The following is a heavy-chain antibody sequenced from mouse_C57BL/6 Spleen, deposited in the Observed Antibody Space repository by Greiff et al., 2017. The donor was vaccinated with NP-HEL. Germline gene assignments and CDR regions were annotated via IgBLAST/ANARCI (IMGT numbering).Heavy chain of an antibody. V-gene: IGHV5-17*01. J-gene: IGHJ3*01. Sequence: EVQLVESGGGLVKPGGSLKLSCAASGFTFSDYGMHWVRQAPEKGLEWVAYISSGSSTIYYADTVKGRFTISRDNAKNTLFLQMTSLRSEDTAMYYCARGDYESWFAYWGQGTLLTVSA. D-gene: IGHD2-4*01. CDR3: ARGDYESWFAY. CDR2: ISSGSSTI. CDR1: GFTFSDYG.